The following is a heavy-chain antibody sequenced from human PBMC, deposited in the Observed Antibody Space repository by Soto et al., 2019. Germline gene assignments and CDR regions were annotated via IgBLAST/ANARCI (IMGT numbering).Heavy chain of an antibody. D-gene: IGHD3-16*01. CDR1: GFAFNSYG. CDR3: ARTWIRFGPNDD. V-gene: IGHV3-21*01. J-gene: IGHJ4*02. CDR2: SSGSSGNI. Sequence: PGGSLRLSCEAAGFAFNSYGINWVRQAPGKGLEWVSFSSGSSGNIYYGDSVRGRFTISRDNAKKSVYLQMNSLRVEDTAIYYCARTWIRFGPNDDWGQGAPVTVS.